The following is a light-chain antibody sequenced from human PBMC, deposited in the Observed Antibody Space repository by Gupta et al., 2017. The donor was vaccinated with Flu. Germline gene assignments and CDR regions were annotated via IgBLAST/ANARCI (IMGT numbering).Light chain of an antibody. CDR3: AAWDDTLSGRGV. J-gene: IGLJ3*02. CDR2: RND. CDR1: NSNIGRNY. V-gene: IGLV1-47*01. Sequence: QSVLTQAPAVTGTPGQRVTIPCSGSNSNIGRNYDFWYQQLPVQAPKLLIYRNDHRPSGVPDRFSGSKSDTSASLAINGLQSEDEGFYYCAAWDDTLSGRGVFGGGTRVTVL.